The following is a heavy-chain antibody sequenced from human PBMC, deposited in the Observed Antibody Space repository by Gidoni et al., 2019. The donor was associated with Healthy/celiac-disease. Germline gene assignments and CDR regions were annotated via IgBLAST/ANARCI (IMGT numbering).Heavy chain of an antibody. J-gene: IGHJ6*03. V-gene: IGHV5-51*01. CDR1: GYSCTSYW. CDR2: IYPGDSDT. Sequence: EVQLVQSGAEVKKPGESLKISCKGSGYSCTSYWIGWVRQMPGKGLEWMGIIYPGDSDTRYSPSFQGQVTISADKSISTAYLQWSSLKASDTAMYYCARQWAGVTIFGVPNYYMDVWGKGTTVTVSS. D-gene: IGHD3-3*01. CDR3: ARQWAGVTIFGVPNYYMDV.